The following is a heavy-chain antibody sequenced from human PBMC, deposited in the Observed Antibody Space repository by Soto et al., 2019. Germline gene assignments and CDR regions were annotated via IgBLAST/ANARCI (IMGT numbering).Heavy chain of an antibody. CDR3: AREYGDYGVIDY. D-gene: IGHD4-17*01. J-gene: IGHJ4*02. V-gene: IGHV4-34*01. CDR2: INHSGST. CDR1: GGSFSGYY. Sequence: QVQLPQWRAGLLKPSETLSLTCAVYGGSFSGYYWSWIRQPPGKGLEWIGEINHSGSTNYNPSLNTRVTISVDTSKNQFSLKLSSVPGADTAVYFCAREYGDYGVIDYWGQGTLVTVSS.